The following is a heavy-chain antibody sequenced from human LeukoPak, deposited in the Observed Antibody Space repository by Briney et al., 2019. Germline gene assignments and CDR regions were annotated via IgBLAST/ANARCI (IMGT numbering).Heavy chain of an antibody. J-gene: IGHJ3*02. CDR2: ISYDGSNK. CDR1: GFTFSSYA. CDR3: ARDRFGSAFDI. D-gene: IGHD3-3*01. Sequence: GGSLRLSCAASGFTFSSYAMSWVRQAPGKGLEWVAVISYDGSNKYYADSVKGRFTISRDNSKNTLYLQMNSLRAEDTAVYYCARDRFGSAFDIWGQGTMVTVSS. V-gene: IGHV3-30*04.